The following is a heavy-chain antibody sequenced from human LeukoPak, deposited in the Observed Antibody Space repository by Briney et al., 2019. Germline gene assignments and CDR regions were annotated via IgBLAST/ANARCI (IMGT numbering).Heavy chain of an antibody. J-gene: IGHJ4*02. CDR2: IYYSGST. D-gene: IGHD4/OR15-4a*01. V-gene: IGHV4-59*01. Sequence: SETLSLTCTVSGGSISSYYWSSIRQPPGKGLEWIGYIYYSGSTNYNPSLKSQVTISVDTSKNQFSLKVSSVTAADTAVYYCARDYDYGHFDYWGQGTLVTVSS. CDR1: GGSISSYY. CDR3: ARDYDYGHFDY.